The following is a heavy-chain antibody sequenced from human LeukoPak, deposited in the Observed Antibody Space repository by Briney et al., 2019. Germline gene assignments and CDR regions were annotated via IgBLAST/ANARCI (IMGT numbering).Heavy chain of an antibody. CDR3: ARTTVTTAAFDY. D-gene: IGHD4-17*01. CDR2: IYYSGST. Sequence: SETLSLTCTVSGGSIRSGGYYWSWIRQHPGKGLEWIGYIYYSGSTYYNPSLKSRVTISVDTSKNQFSLKLSSVTAADTAVYYCARTTVTTAAFDYWGQGTLVTVSS. V-gene: IGHV4-31*03. CDR1: GGSIRSGGYY. J-gene: IGHJ4*02.